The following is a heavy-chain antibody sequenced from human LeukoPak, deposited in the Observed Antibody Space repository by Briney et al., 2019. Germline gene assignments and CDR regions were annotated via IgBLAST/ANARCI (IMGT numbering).Heavy chain of an antibody. D-gene: IGHD3-22*01. CDR2: ISGDGGSA. Sequence: PGGSPRLSCAASGFTFDDYAMHWVRQAPGKGLEWVSLISGDGGSAYYADSVKGRFTISRDNSKNSLYLQMNSLRTEDTALYYCAKVPYYYDSSGYYSVDYWGQGTLVTVSS. V-gene: IGHV3-43*02. J-gene: IGHJ4*02. CDR3: AKVPYYYDSSGYYSVDY. CDR1: GFTFDDYA.